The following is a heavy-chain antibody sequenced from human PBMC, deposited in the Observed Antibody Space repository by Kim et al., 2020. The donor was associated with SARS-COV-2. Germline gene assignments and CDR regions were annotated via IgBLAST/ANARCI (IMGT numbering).Heavy chain of an antibody. CDR3: ARDNSAYDSEFDY. D-gene: IGHD5-12*01. Sequence: ADSVKGRFTISRDKAKSTVDLQMNNLRAEDTGVYYCARDNSAYDSEFDYWCQGTLVTVSS. J-gene: IGHJ4*02. V-gene: IGHV3-74*01.